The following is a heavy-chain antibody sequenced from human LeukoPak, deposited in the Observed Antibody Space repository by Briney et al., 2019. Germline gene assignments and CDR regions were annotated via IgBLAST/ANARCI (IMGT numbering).Heavy chain of an antibody. CDR1: GGSISSSSYY. D-gene: IGHD6-13*01. CDR3: ARAGLRAAYTY. Sequence: SETLSLTCTVSGGSISSSSYYWGWIRQPPGKGLEWIGSIFYSGSTFYNPSLKIRVTISVDTSKNQFSLKLSSVTAADTAVYYCARAGLRAAYTYWGQGTLVTVSS. CDR2: IFYSGST. V-gene: IGHV4-39*01. J-gene: IGHJ4*02.